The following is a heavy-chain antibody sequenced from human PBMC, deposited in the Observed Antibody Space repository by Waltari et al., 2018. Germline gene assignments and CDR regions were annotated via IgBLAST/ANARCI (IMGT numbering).Heavy chain of an antibody. CDR3: VRHARTTSGGKHFDH. CDR2: MYYSGST. V-gene: IGHV4-39*01. D-gene: IGHD2-15*01. Sequence: QLQPQESGPGLVKASETLSLTCTVSGDSISSSSYYWGWVRQPPGKGLEWIGNMYYSGSTYYNPSLKSRVTISGDTSKSQFSLKLSSVTAADTSMYYCVRHARTTSGGKHFDHWGQGMLVTVSP. J-gene: IGHJ4*02. CDR1: GDSISSSSYY.